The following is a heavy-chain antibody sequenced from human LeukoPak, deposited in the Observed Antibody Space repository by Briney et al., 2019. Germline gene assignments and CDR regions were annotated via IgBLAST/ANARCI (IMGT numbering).Heavy chain of an antibody. Sequence: PSGTLSLTCAVPGAPINSHYWSWIRQPAGKGLEWIGRIYISGSTNYNSSLQSRVTMSVDTSKNQFSLKLTSVTAADTAVYYCARALNPLPSTYYFDYWGQGTLVTVSS. CDR1: GAPINSHY. V-gene: IGHV4-4*07. CDR2: IYISGST. CDR3: ARALNPLPSTYYFDY. D-gene: IGHD2-15*01. J-gene: IGHJ4*02.